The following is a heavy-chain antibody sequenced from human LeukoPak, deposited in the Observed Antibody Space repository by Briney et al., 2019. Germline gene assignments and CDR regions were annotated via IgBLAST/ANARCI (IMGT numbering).Heavy chain of an antibody. CDR1: GFTFSDYY. Sequence: GGSLRLSCAASGFTFSDYYMSWIRQAPGKGLEWVSDISSSGSTIYYADSVKGRFTISRDNAKNSLYLQMNSLRAEDTAVYYCARAFMAAAGRWFDPWGQGTLVTVSS. J-gene: IGHJ5*02. D-gene: IGHD6-13*01. CDR2: ISSSGSTI. V-gene: IGHV3-11*01. CDR3: ARAFMAAAGRWFDP.